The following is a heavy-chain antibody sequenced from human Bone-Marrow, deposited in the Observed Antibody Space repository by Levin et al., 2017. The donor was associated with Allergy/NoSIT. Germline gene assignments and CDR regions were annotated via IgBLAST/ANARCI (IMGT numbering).Heavy chain of an antibody. CDR3: ARTQDTAMPGTTSGMDV. CDR1: GGSISSSNW. V-gene: IGHV4-4*02. CDR2: IYHSGST. Sequence: SETLSLTCAVSGGSISSSNWWSWVRQPPGKGLEWIGEIYHSGSTNYNPSLKSRVTISVDKSKNQFSLKLSSVTAADTAVYYCARTQDTAMPGTTSGMDVWGQGTTVTVSS. J-gene: IGHJ6*02. D-gene: IGHD5-18*01.